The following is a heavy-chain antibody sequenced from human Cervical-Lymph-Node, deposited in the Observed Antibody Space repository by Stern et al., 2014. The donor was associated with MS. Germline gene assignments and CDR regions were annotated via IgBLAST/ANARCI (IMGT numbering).Heavy chain of an antibody. D-gene: IGHD5-18*01. CDR1: GFTFSSYA. Sequence: VQLVESGGGLVQPGGSLRLSCAASGFTFSSYAMSWVRQAPGKGLEWVSAISGSGGSTYYADSVKGRFTISRDNSKNTLYLQMNSLRAEDTAVYYCAKDVGRFVDTAMKFDYWGQGTLVTVSS. CDR2: ISGSGGST. CDR3: AKDVGRFVDTAMKFDY. V-gene: IGHV3-23*04. J-gene: IGHJ4*02.